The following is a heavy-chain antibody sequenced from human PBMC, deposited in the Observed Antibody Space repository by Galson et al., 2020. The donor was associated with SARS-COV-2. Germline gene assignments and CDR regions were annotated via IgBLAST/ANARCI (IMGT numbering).Heavy chain of an antibody. Sequence: VPTLVKLTQTLTLTCTFSGVPPTTSGMCVSWIRQPPGKSLEWLAPIDCDDDKYYSTSLKTRLTISKDTSKNQVVLTMTNMDPVDTATYYCARAHYDILTGYYYAFDIWGQGTMVTVSS. CDR1: GVPPTTSGMC. J-gene: IGHJ3*02. V-gene: IGHV2-70*01. CDR2: IDCDDDK. CDR3: ARAHYDILTGYYYAFDI. D-gene: IGHD3-9*01.